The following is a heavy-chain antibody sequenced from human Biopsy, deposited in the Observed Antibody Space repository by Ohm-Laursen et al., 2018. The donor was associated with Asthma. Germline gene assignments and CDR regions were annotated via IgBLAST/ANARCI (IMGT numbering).Heavy chain of an antibody. D-gene: IGHD3-3*01. CDR2: ISSSSSYI. Sequence: GSLRLSCSAPGFTFSSYSMNWVRQAPGKGLEWVSSISSSSSYIYYADSVKGRFTISRDNAKNSLYLQMNSLRAEDTAVYYRARVDTIFGVVIPIYYYYGMDVWGQGTTVTVSS. CDR1: GFTFSSYS. J-gene: IGHJ6*02. V-gene: IGHV3-21*01. CDR3: ARVDTIFGVVIPIYYYYGMDV.